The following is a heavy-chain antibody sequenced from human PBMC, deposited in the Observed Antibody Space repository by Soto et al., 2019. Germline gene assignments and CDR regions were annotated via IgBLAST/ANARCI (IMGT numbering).Heavy chain of an antibody. CDR2: FDPEDGET. J-gene: IGHJ4*02. CDR3: ATGLYSSGWYYFDY. V-gene: IGHV1-24*01. CDR1: GYTLTELS. Sequence: GPVKVSCKVSGYTLTELSMHWVRQAPGKGLEWMGGFDPEDGETIYAQKFQGRVTMTEDTSTDTAYMELSSLRSEDTAVYYCATGLYSSGWYYFDYWGQGTLITVSS. D-gene: IGHD6-19*01.